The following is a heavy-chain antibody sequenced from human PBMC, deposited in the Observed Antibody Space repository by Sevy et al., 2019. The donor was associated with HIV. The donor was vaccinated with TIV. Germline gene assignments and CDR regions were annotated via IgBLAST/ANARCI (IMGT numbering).Heavy chain of an antibody. Sequence: GRSLRLSCAASGFTFSSYAMHWVRQAPGKGLEYVSAISSNGGSTYYANSVKGRFTISRDNSKNTLYLQMGSLRAEDMAVYYCARGRITMVRGQYYFDYWGQGTLVTVSS. V-gene: IGHV3-64*01. CDR3: ARGRITMVRGQYYFDY. CDR1: GFTFSSYA. CDR2: ISSNGGST. D-gene: IGHD3-10*01. J-gene: IGHJ4*02.